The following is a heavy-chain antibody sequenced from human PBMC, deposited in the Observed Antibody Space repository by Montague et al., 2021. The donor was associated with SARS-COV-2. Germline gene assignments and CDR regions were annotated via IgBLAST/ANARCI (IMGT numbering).Heavy chain of an antibody. CDR3: ARDSRTDFDWLFPDSGFSYYDIDV. CDR1: GGSISSYY. V-gene: IGHV4-59*01. CDR2: IYYSGST. D-gene: IGHD3-9*01. J-gene: IGHJ6*03. Sequence: SETLSLTCTVSGGSISSYYWSWIRQPPGKGLEWIGYIYYSGSTNYNPSLKSRVTISVDTSKNQFSLKLSSVTAADTAVYYCARDSRTDFDWLFPDSGFSYYDIDVWGKGTTVTVSS.